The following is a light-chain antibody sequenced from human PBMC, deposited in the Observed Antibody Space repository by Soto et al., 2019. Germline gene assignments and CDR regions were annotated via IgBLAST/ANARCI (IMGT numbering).Light chain of an antibody. V-gene: IGKV3D-20*02. Sequence: EIVLTQSPGTLSLSPGERATLSCRASQSVTNNYLAWFQQKPGQAPRLLMYGASSRATGIPDRFSGSGSGTDFTLTISSLEPEDFALYYCQQRSNWPITFGQGTRLEIK. CDR2: GAS. J-gene: IGKJ5*01. CDR1: QSVTNNY. CDR3: QQRSNWPIT.